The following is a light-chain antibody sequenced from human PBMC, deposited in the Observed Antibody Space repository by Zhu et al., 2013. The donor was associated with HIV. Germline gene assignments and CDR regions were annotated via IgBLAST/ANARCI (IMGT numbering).Light chain of an antibody. CDR3: QQYNNWPLT. J-gene: IGKJ4*01. CDR1: QSVSSN. V-gene: IGKV3-15*01. Sequence: EIVMTQSPVTLSVSPGERAILSCRASQSVSSNLAWYQQKPGQAPRLLIHGASTRATDIPARFSGSGSGTDFTLTISSLQSEDFAVYYCQQYNNWPLTFGGGTEVEIK. CDR2: GAS.